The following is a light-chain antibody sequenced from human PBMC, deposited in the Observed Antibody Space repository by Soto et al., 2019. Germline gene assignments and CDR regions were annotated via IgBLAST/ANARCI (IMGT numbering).Light chain of an antibody. CDR1: QSISSY. J-gene: IGKJ4*02. CDR2: AAS. V-gene: IGKV1-39*01. CDR3: QQRYSTVLT. Sequence: DIQMTQSPSSLSASVGDRVTITCRASQSISSYLNWYQQKPGKAPKLLIYAASSLQSGVPSRFSGSGSGTDFTLTISSLQPEEVATYHCQQRYSTVLTFGGGTKVDIK.